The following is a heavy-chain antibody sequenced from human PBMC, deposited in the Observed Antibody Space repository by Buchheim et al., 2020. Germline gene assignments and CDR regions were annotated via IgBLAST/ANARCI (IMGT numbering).Heavy chain of an antibody. D-gene: IGHD3-10*01. V-gene: IGHV4-30-4*01. Sequence: QVQLQESGPGLVKPSQTLSLTCTVSGGSISSGDYWSWIRQSPGKGLEWIGYIHYSGSSFYNPSLESRVAISVDTSKNQFSLEVNSVTAADTAVYYCVRDRRSPPRFTMSRGVIRQTYSYYGMDVWGQGTT. CDR2: IHYSGSS. CDR3: VRDRRSPPRFTMSRGVIRQTYSYYGMDV. CDR1: GGSISSGDY. J-gene: IGHJ6*02.